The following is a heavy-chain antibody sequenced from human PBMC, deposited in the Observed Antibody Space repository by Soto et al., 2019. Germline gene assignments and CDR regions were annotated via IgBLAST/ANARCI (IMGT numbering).Heavy chain of an antibody. CDR2: IKQDGSEK. J-gene: IGHJ4*02. V-gene: IGHV3-7*01. CDR3: ARGAMIAARGYYFDY. CDR1: GFTFSSYW. D-gene: IGHD6-6*01. Sequence: GGSLRLSCAASGFTFSSYWMSWVRQAPGKGLEWVANIKQDGSEKYYVDSVKGRFTISRDNAKNSLYLQMNSLRAEDTAVYYCARGAMIAARGYYFDYWGQGTLVTVSS.